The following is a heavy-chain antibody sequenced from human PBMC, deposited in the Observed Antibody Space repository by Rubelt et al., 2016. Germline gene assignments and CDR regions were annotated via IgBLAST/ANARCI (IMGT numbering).Heavy chain of an antibody. CDR3: AKVYTRTTVTSSWFDP. Sequence: VSAISGSGGSTYYADSVKGRFTISRDNSKNTLYLQMNSLRAEDTAVYYCAKVYTRTTVTSSWFDPWGQGTLVTVSS. D-gene: IGHD4-17*01. CDR2: ISGSGGST. V-gene: IGHV3-23*01. J-gene: IGHJ5*02.